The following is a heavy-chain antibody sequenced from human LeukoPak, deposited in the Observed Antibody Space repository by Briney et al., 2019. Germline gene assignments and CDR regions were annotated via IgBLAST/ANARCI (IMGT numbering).Heavy chain of an antibody. CDR3: ARDAYDSSGEEYYFDY. V-gene: IGHV1-69*05. Sequence: GASVKVSCKASGYTFTSYDINWVRQATGQGLEWMGRIIPIFGTANYAQKFQGRVTITTDESTSTAYMELSSLRSEDTAVYYCARDAYDSSGEEYYFDYWGQGTLVTVSS. CDR2: IIPIFGTA. CDR1: GYTFTSYD. D-gene: IGHD3-22*01. J-gene: IGHJ4*02.